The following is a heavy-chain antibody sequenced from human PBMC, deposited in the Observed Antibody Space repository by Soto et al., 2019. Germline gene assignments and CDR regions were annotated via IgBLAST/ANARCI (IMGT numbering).Heavy chain of an antibody. CDR3: AREQWGAFDL. V-gene: IGHV3-74*01. Sequence: DVQLVESGGGSVQPGGSLSLSCAATGFTFSYYWMHWVRQAPGKGLVWVSRIHSDGSSTTDADSVKGRFTISRDNAKNTLYLQMNSLRAEDTAVYYCAREQWGAFDLWGQGTMVTVAS. D-gene: IGHD1-26*01. CDR1: GFTFSYYW. J-gene: IGHJ3*01. CDR2: IHSDGSST.